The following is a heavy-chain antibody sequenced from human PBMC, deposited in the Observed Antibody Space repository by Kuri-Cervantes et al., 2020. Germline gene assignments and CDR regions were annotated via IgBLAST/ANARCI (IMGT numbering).Heavy chain of an antibody. CDR2: IYPGDSDT. J-gene: IGHJ5*02. CDR1: GYSFTSYW. D-gene: IGHD5-12*01. CDR3: ARRSSGYEGGDWFDT. Sequence: GEALEISWKGSGYSFTSYWIGWVRQMPGKGLEWMGIIYPGDSDTRYSPSFQGQVTIPADKSISTAYLQWSSLKASDTAMYYCARRSSGYEGGDWFDTWGQGTLVTVSS. V-gene: IGHV5-51*01.